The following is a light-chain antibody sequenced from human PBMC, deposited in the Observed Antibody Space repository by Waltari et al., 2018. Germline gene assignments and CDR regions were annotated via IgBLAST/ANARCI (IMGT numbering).Light chain of an antibody. J-gene: IGKJ1*01. CDR2: EGS. Sequence: DIVMTQTPVSLSVTPGQPASISCKSSQSLLYSDGKTYLFWYLQRAGQPPQLLIYEGSNRFSGVPDRFSGSGSVTDFTLKISRVEAEDVGVYYCMQSVEFPRTFGQGTKVEIK. V-gene: IGKV2D-29*01. CDR1: QSLLYSDGKTY. CDR3: MQSVEFPRT.